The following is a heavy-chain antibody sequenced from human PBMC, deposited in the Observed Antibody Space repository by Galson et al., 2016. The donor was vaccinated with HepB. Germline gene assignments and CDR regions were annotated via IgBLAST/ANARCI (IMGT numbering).Heavy chain of an antibody. Sequence: SLRLSCAASGFSFDNYAMHWVRQAPGKGLEWVSGISWNNNDVGYAASVKGRFTISRDNAKNSLYLQMNSLRAEDTALYYCVKDVIYYDKSGYSYYFDHWGQGTQVTVSS. D-gene: IGHD3-22*01. J-gene: IGHJ4*02. CDR1: GFSFDNYA. CDR3: VKDVIYYDKSGYSYYFDH. V-gene: IGHV3-9*01. CDR2: ISWNNNDV.